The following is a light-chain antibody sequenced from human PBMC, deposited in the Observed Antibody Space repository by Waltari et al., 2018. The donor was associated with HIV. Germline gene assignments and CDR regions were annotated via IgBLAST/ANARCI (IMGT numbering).Light chain of an antibody. J-gene: IGLJ3*02. V-gene: IGLV4-69*01. CDR2: VDSDGIH. CDR1: TEYSHYP. CDR3: QTWGTGIV. Sequence: QLVLPQSSSASSSLCASCSLTCTLTTEYSHYPITWHQHQPDKGPRYLRKVDSDGIHTKGDGIPELCAGSSAGADRFLIISSLQSEDEADYYCQTWGTGIVFGGGTKVTV.